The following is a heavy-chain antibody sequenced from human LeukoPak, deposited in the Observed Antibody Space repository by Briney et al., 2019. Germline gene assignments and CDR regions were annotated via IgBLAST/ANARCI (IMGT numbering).Heavy chain of an antibody. V-gene: IGHV4-59*01. J-gene: IGHJ4*02. D-gene: IGHD3-22*01. CDR2: IYYSGST. Sequence: NPSETLSLTCTVSGGSISTYYWSWIRQPPGKGLEWIGYIYYSGSTNYNPSLKSRVTISVDTSKNQFSLKLSSVTAADTAVYYCARVRDYYDSSGLDYWGQGTLVTVSS. CDR3: ARVRDYYDSSGLDY. CDR1: GGSISTYY.